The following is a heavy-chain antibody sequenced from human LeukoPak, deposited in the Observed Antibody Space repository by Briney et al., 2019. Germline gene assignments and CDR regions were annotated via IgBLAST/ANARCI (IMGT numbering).Heavy chain of an antibody. CDR1: GGSISSGSYY. V-gene: IGHV4-61*02. CDR2: IYTSGST. CDR3: ARRPTTEMATIEDDAFDI. J-gene: IGHJ3*02. Sequence: SQTLSLTCTVSGGSISSGSYYWSWIRQPAGKGLEWIGRIYTSGSTNYNPSLKSRVTISVDTSKNQFSLKLSSVTAADTAVYYCARRPTTEMATIEDDAFDIWGQGTMVTVSS. D-gene: IGHD5-24*01.